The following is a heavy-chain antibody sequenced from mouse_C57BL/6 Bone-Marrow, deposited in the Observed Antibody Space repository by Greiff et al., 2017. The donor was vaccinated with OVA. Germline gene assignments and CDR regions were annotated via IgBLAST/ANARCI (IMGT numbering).Heavy chain of an antibody. V-gene: IGHV1-64*01. D-gene: IGHD2-3*01. CDR2: IHPNSGST. J-gene: IGHJ2*01. CDR1: GYTFTSYW. CDR3: ARYDGYYHY. Sequence: QVQLQQSGAELVKPGASVKLSCKASGYTFTSYWMHWVKQRPGQGLEWIGMIHPNSGSTNYNEKFKSKATLTVDTSSSTAYMQLSSLTSEDSAVYYCARYDGYYHYWGQGTTLTVSS.